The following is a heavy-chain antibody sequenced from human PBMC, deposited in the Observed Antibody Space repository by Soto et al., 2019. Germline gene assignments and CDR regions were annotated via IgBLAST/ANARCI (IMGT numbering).Heavy chain of an antibody. Sequence: PSETLSLTCAVYGGSFSGYYWSWIRQPPGKGLEWIGEINHSGSTNYNPSLKSRVTISVDTSKNQFSLKLSSVTAADTAVYYCARGRGCSSTSCRYYYYYMDVWGKGTTVTVSS. CDR2: INHSGST. J-gene: IGHJ6*03. CDR1: GGSFSGYY. V-gene: IGHV4-34*01. D-gene: IGHD2-2*01. CDR3: ARGRGCSSTSCRYYYYYMDV.